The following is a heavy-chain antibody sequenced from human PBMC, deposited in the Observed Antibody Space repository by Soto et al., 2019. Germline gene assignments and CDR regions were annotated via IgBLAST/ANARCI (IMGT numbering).Heavy chain of an antibody. CDR2: ISSSSGYI. CDR1: GFTFSSYS. CDR3: ARDLTQQLTWFDP. J-gene: IGHJ5*02. D-gene: IGHD6-13*01. V-gene: IGHV3-21*01. Sequence: EVQLVESGGGLVKPGGSLRLSCAASGFTFSSYSMNWVRQAPGKGLEWVSSISSSSGYIYYADSVKGRFTISRDNAKNSLYLQMNSLRAEDTAVYYCARDLTQQLTWFDPWGQGTLVTVSS.